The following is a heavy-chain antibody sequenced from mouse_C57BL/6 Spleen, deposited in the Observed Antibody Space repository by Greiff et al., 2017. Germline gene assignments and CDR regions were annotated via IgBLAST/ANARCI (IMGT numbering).Heavy chain of an antibody. J-gene: IGHJ3*01. Sequence: VHVKQSGAELVRPGASVKLSCTASGFNIKDYYMHWVKQRPEQGLEWIGRIDPEDGDTEYAPKFQGKATMTADPSSNTAYLQLSSLTAEDTAVYYCTTVYYYGSTLFAYGGQGTLVTVSA. D-gene: IGHD1-1*01. CDR1: GFNIKDYY. CDR3: TTVYYYGSTLFAY. CDR2: IDPEDGDT. V-gene: IGHV14-1*01.